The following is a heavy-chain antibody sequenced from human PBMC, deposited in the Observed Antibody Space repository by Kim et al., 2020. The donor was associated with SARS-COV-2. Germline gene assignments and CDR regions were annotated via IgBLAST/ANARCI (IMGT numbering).Heavy chain of an antibody. CDR3: ARRVATFSIDY. CDR2: IYYSGST. CDR1: GGSISSSSYY. J-gene: IGHJ4*02. Sequence: SETLSLTCTVSGGSISSSSYYWGWIRQPPGKGLEWIGSIYYSGSTYYNPSLKSRVTISVDTSKNQFSLKLSSVTAADTAVYYCARRVATFSIDYWGQGTLVTVSS. D-gene: IGHD5-12*01. V-gene: IGHV4-39*01.